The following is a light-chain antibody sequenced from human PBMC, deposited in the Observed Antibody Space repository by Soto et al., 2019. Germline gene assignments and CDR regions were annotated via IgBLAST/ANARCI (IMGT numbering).Light chain of an antibody. V-gene: IGKV3-15*01. Sequence: EIVMTQSPATLSVSPGERATLSCRASQSVSSNLAWYQQKPGQAPRLLIYGASTRATGIPAKFSGSGSGTDFTLTISSLQSEDFAVYYCQQYNNWPPEFTFGQGTKLEI. CDR2: GAS. J-gene: IGKJ2*01. CDR3: QQYNNWPPEFT. CDR1: QSVSSN.